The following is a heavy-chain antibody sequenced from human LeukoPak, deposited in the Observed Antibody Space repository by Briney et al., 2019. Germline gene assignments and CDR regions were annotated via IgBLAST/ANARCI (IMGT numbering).Heavy chain of an antibody. V-gene: IGHV4-61*10. CDR3: ARASVTYYYYYYMDV. J-gene: IGHJ6*03. CDR1: GGSISSGSYY. CDR2: IHYSGST. D-gene: IGHD4-11*01. Sequence: SETLSLTCTVSGGSISSGSYYWSWIRQPAGKGLEWIGYIHYSGSTNYNPSLKSRVTISVDTSKNQFSLKPSSVTAADTAVYYCARASVTYYYYYYMDVWGKGTTVTVSS.